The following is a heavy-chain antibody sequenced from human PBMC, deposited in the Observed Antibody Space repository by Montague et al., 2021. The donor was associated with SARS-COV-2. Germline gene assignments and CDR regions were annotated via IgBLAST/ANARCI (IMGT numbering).Heavy chain of an antibody. J-gene: IGHJ4*02. D-gene: IGHD6-19*01. Sequence: SETLSLTCTVSGGSISSSSYYWGWIRQPPGKGLEWIGSIYYSGSTYYNPSLKSRVTISVDTSKNQFSLKLSSVTAADTAVYYCARQRRGGLVSTPCFFDYWDQGTLVTVSS. CDR3: ARQRRGGLVSTPCFFDY. CDR2: IYYSGST. CDR1: GGSISSSSYY. V-gene: IGHV4-39*01.